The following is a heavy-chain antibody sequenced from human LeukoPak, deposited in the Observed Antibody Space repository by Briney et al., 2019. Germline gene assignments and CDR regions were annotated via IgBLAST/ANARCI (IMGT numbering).Heavy chain of an antibody. CDR2: IYYTGGT. CDR1: SGSISGYY. D-gene: IGHD3-10*01. CDR3: ARTGLFGSGRKTRAFFDY. J-gene: IGHJ4*02. V-gene: IGHV4-59*01. Sequence: SETLSLTCTVSSGSISGYYWNWIRQPPGKGLEWIGYIYYTGGTNYVPSLSGRVTISLDASKNQFSLNLSSVTAADTAVYYCARTGLFGSGRKTRAFFDYWGQGALVTVSS.